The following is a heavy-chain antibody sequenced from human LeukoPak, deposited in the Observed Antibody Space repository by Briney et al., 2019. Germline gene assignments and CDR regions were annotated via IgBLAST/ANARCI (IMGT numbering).Heavy chain of an antibody. CDR1: GFTFSSYS. J-gene: IGHJ4*02. Sequence: PGGSLRLSCAASGFTFSSYSMNWVRQAPGKGLEWVSSISSSSSYIYYADSVKGRFTISRDNAKNSLYLQMNSLRAEDTAVYYCARDNWNYECLDYWGQGTLVTVSS. D-gene: IGHD1-7*01. CDR2: ISSSSSYI. V-gene: IGHV3-21*01. CDR3: ARDNWNYECLDY.